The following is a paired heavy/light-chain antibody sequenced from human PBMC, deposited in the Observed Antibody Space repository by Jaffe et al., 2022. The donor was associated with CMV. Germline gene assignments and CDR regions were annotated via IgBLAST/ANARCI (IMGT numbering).Heavy chain of an antibody. J-gene: IGHJ5*02. Sequence: QVQLQESGPGLVKPSETLSLTCTVSGGSISSYYWSWIRQPPGKGLEWIGYIYYSGSTNYNPSLKSRVTISVDTSKNQFSLKLSSVTAADTAVYYCARSRYSNYEVHRPYNWFDPWGQGTLVTVSS. CDR1: GGSISSYY. CDR3: ARSRYSNYEVHRPYNWFDP. D-gene: IGHD4-4*01. CDR2: IYYSGST. V-gene: IGHV4-59*08.
Light chain of an antibody. CDR2: DAS. V-gene: IGKV1-33*01. J-gene: IGKJ4*01. CDR3: QQYDNLPQT. Sequence: DIQMTQSPSSLSASVGDRVTITCQASQDISNYLNWYQQKPGKAPKLLIYDASNLETGVPSRFSGSGSGTDFTFTISSLQPEDIATYYCQQYDNLPQTFGGGTKVEIK. CDR1: QDISNY.